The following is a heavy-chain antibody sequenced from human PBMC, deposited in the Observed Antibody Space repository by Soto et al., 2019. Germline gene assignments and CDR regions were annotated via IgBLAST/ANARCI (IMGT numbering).Heavy chain of an antibody. Sequence: GGSLRLSCAASGFTFSSYAMSWVRQAPGKGLEWVSAISGSGGSTYYADSVKGRFTISRDNSKNTLYLQMNSLRAEDTAVYYCAKDPHCSSTSCYVGPHDYWGQGTLVTVSS. J-gene: IGHJ4*02. D-gene: IGHD2-2*01. CDR1: GFTFSSYA. CDR3: AKDPHCSSTSCYVGPHDY. V-gene: IGHV3-23*01. CDR2: ISGSGGST.